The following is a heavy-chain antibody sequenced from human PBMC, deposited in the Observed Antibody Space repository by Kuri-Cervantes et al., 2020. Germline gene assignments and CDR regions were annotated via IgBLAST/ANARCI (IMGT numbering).Heavy chain of an antibody. Sequence: SETLSLTCTVSGGSISSGDYYWSWIRQPPGKGLEWIGYIHYSGSTNDNPSLKSRVTISVDTSKNQFYLKLSSVTAADTAVCYCARRGESSHNVDYWGQGTLVTVSS. V-gene: IGHV4-61*08. CDR3: ARRGESSHNVDY. D-gene: IGHD3-10*01. CDR1: GGSISSGDYY. J-gene: IGHJ4*02. CDR2: IHYSGST.